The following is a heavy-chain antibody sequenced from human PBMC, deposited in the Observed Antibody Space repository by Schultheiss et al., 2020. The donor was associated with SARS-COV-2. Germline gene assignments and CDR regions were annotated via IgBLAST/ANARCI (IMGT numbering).Heavy chain of an antibody. CDR3: ARIGGNSPEDY. V-gene: IGHV1-18*04. CDR1: GYSFTSYG. D-gene: IGHD4-23*01. CDR2: ISAYNGNT. J-gene: IGHJ4*02. Sequence: GESLKISCQGSGYSFTSYGISWVRQAPGQGLEWMGWISAYNGNTNYAQKLQGRVTMTTDTSTRTAYMELRSLRSDDTAVYYCARIGGNSPEDYWGQGTLVTVSS.